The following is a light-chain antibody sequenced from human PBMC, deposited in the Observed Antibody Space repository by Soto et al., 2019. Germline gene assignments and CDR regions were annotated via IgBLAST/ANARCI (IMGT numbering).Light chain of an antibody. J-gene: IGKJ5*01. CDR1: QSIGSY. V-gene: IGKV1-39*01. Sequence: DIQMTQSPSSPSASVGDRVTITCRASQSIGSYLNWYQQKPGKAPKLLNYAAASLQGGDPSRFRGSDYGKDFTLTISSLQPEDFATYSCQRTYRSSITLGQGTRLEIK. CDR3: QRTYRSSIT. CDR2: AAA.